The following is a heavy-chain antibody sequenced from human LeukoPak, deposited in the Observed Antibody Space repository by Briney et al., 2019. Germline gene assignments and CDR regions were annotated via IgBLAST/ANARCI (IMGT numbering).Heavy chain of an antibody. CDR1: GYTFTGYY. CDR3: ARVQDYGDFDY. Sequence: ASVKVSFQASGYTFTGYYMHWVRPAPGQGLEWMGWINPNSGGTNYAQKFQGRVTMTRDTSISTAYMELSRLRSDDTAVYYCARVQDYGDFDYWGQGTLVTVSS. V-gene: IGHV1-2*02. D-gene: IGHD4-17*01. J-gene: IGHJ4*02. CDR2: INPNSGGT.